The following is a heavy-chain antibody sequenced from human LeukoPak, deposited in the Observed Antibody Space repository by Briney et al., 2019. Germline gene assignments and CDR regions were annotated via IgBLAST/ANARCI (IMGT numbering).Heavy chain of an antibody. CDR3: ARGIAAAGLDY. CDR2: IYYSGST. D-gene: IGHD6-13*01. V-gene: IGHV4-59*08. CDR1: GGSISSYY. Sequence: SETLSLTCTVSGGSISSYYWSWIRQPPGKGLEWIGYIYYSGSTNYNPSLKSRVTISVDTSKNQFSLKLSSVTAADTAVYYCARGIAAAGLDYWGQGTLVTVSS. J-gene: IGHJ4*02.